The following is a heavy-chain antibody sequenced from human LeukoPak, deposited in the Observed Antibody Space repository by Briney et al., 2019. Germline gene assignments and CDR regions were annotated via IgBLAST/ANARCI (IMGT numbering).Heavy chain of an antibody. CDR2: ISSSSSTI. Sequence: PGGSLRLSCAASGFSFSSYAMNWVRQAPGKGLEWVSYISSSSSTIFYADSVKGRFTISRDNAKNSLYLQMNSLRVEDTAVYYCARDLRIAVTATHYFDYWGQGTLVTVSS. V-gene: IGHV3-48*01. J-gene: IGHJ4*02. D-gene: IGHD6-19*01. CDR1: GFSFSSYA. CDR3: ARDLRIAVTATHYFDY.